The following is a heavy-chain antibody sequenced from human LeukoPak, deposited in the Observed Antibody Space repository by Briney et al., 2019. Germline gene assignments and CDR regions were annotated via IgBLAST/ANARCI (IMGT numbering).Heavy chain of an antibody. CDR3: AKDLRGVRGVIITPWYYYYGMDV. V-gene: IGHV3-30*18. D-gene: IGHD3-10*01. CDR1: GFTFSSYG. CDR2: ISYDGSNK. Sequence: PGRSLRLSCAASGFTFSSYGMHWVRQAPGKGLEWVAVISYDGSNKYYADSVKGRFTIPRDNSKNTLYLQMNSLRAEDTAVYYCAKDLRGVRGVIITPWYYYYGMDVWGQGTTVTVSS. J-gene: IGHJ6*02.